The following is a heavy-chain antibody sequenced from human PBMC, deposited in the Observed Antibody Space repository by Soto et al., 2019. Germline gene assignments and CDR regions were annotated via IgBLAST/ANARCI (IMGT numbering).Heavy chain of an antibody. J-gene: IGHJ4*02. Sequence: ASVKVSCKASGGTFSSYAISWVRQAPGQGLEWMGGIIPIFGTANYAQKFQGRVTITADESTSTAYMELSSLRSEDTAVYYCARAISGYSPLSPNDYWGQGTLVTVSS. V-gene: IGHV1-69*13. CDR1: GGTFSSYA. D-gene: IGHD5-18*01. CDR3: ARAISGYSPLSPNDY. CDR2: IIPIFGTA.